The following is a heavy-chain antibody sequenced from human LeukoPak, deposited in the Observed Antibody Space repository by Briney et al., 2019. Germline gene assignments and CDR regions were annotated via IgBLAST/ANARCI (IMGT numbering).Heavy chain of an antibody. CDR3: ARDTPLYDILTGYTFDY. CDR1: GFTFSSYA. Sequence: PGRSLRLSCAASGFTFSSYAMHWVRQAPGKGLEWVAVISYDGSNKYYADSVKGRFTISRDNSKNTLYLQMNSLRAEDTAVYYCARDTPLYDILTGYTFDYWGQGTLVTVSS. V-gene: IGHV3-30-3*01. D-gene: IGHD3-9*01. CDR2: ISYDGSNK. J-gene: IGHJ4*02.